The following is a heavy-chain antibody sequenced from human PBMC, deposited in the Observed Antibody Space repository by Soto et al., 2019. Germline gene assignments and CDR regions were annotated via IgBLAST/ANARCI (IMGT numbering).Heavy chain of an antibody. J-gene: IGHJ4*02. CDR2: IYYAGNT. CDR3: AREGGRYCSGGSCQVDY. CDR1: GGSISSSSYY. V-gene: IGHV4-39*02. Sequence: QLQLQESGPGLVKPSETLSLTCTVSGGSISSSSYYWGWIRQPPGKGLEWIGSIYYAGNTYYTPSHKSRVTISVDTSKNQFSLQLRSVTAADTAVYYCAREGGRYCSGGSCQVDYWGQGTLVSVSS. D-gene: IGHD2-15*01.